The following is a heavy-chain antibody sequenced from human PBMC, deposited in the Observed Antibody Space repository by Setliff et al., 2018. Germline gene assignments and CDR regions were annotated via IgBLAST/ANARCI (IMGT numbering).Heavy chain of an antibody. CDR2: LIPILRKT. Sequence: ASVKVSCKASGGTFSSYVITWVRQAPGQGLEWMGRLIPILRKTNYAENFQGRVSITADGSTNTVHMEVTSLRTEDTAVYYCARELRSPFWHIDFWGQGTLVTVSS. J-gene: IGHJ4*02. CDR1: GGTFSSYV. D-gene: IGHD3-16*01. V-gene: IGHV1-69*13. CDR3: ARELRSPFWHIDF.